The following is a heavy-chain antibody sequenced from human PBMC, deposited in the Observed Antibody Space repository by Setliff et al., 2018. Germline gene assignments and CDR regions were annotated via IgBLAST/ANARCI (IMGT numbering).Heavy chain of an antibody. CDR1: GFTFSSYS. CDR2: ISSSSSTI. Sequence: PGGSLRLSCAASGFTFSSYSMNWVRQAPGKGLEWVSYISSSSSTIYYADSVKGRFTISRDNAKNSLYLQMNSLRAEDTAVYYCARAFGSGWFWGQGTLVTVPQ. D-gene: IGHD6-19*01. V-gene: IGHV3-48*01. CDR3: ARAFGSGWF. J-gene: IGHJ4*02.